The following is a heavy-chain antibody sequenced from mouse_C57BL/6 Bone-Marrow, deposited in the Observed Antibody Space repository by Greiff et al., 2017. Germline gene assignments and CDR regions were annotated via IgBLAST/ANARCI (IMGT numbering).Heavy chain of an antibody. D-gene: IGHD2-1*01. CDR3: ARIYYGNYVVDY. J-gene: IGHJ2*01. CDR1: GYTFTSYW. Sequence: QVQLQQPGAELVKPGASVKMSCKASGYTFTSYWITWVKQRPGQGLEWIGDIYPGSGSTNYNEKFKSKATLTVDTSSSTAYMQLSSLTSEDSAVYYCARIYYGNYVVDYWGQGTTLTVSS. CDR2: IYPGSGST. V-gene: IGHV1-55*01.